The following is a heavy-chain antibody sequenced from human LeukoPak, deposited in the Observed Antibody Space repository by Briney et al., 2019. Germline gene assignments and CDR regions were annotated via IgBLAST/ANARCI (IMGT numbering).Heavy chain of an antibody. J-gene: IGHJ4*02. V-gene: IGHV3-66*01. CDR3: ARGKRYSSGWYYFDY. Sequence: PGGSLRLSCAASGFTASSNYMSWVRQAPGKGLEWVSVIYSGGTTYYADSVKGRFTISRDNSKNTLYLQMNSLRAEDTAVYYCARGKRYSSGWYYFDYWGQGTLVTVSS. CDR1: GFTASSNY. CDR2: IYSGGTT. D-gene: IGHD6-19*01.